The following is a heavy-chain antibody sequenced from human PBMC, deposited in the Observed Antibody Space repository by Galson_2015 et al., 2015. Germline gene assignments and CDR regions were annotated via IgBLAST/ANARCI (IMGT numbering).Heavy chain of an antibody. V-gene: IGHV3-30*18. Sequence: SLRLSCAASGFTFRRFGMHWVRQAPGKGLEWMAVISYDGSNESYADSVKGRFTISRDNSKNTLYLQMNSLRADDTAVYYCAKDWSGPYSTSSDAFSRDVWGKGTTVTVSS. CDR3: AKDWSGPYSTSSDAFSRDV. CDR2: ISYDGSNE. D-gene: IGHD6-13*01. J-gene: IGHJ6*04. CDR1: GFTFRRFG.